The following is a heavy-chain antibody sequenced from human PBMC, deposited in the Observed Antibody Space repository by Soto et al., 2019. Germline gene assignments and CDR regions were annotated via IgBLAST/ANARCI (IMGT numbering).Heavy chain of an antibody. CDR3: AKDLSSGDRYYYDSSGYGMDV. Sequence: QVQLVESGGGVVQPGRSLRLSCAASGFTFSSYGMHWVRQAPGKGLEWVAVISYDGSNKYYADSVKGRFTISRDNSKNTLYLQMNSLRAKDTAVYYCAKDLSSGDRYYYDSSGYGMDVWGPGTTVTVTS. D-gene: IGHD3-22*01. J-gene: IGHJ6*02. CDR1: GFTFSSYG. V-gene: IGHV3-30*18. CDR2: ISYDGSNK.